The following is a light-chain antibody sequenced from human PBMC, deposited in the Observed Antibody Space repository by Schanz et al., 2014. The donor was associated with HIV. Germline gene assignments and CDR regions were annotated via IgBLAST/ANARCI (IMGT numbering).Light chain of an antibody. CDR3: AAWDDSLSGWV. CDR2: DDN. Sequence: QSVLTQPPSVSGAPGQGVTISCTGSSSNIGAGYDVHWYQQFPGTAPRLLIFDDNSRPSGVPDRFSGSKSGTSASLAISGLRSEDEADYYCAAWDDSLSGWVFGGGTKLTVL. CDR1: SSNIGAGYD. V-gene: IGLV1-40*01. J-gene: IGLJ3*02.